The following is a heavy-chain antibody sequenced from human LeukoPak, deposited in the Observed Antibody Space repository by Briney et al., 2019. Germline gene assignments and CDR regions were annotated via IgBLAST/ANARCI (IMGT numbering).Heavy chain of an antibody. V-gene: IGHV1-69*04. CDR3: ARDKQLWLRDYYYYYGMDV. CDR1: GGTFSSYA. D-gene: IGHD5-18*01. CDR2: IIPILGTA. Sequence: SVKVSCKASGGTFSSYAISWVRQAPGQGLEWMGRIIPILGTANYAQKFQGRVTITADKFTSTAYMELSGLKSEDTAVYYCARDKQLWLRDYYYYYGMDVWGQGTTVTVSS. J-gene: IGHJ6*02.